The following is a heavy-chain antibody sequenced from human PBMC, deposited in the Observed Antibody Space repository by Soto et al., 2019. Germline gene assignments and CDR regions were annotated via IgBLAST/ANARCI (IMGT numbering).Heavy chain of an antibody. CDR1: GYTSTSYG. CDR2: ISAYNGNT. V-gene: IGHV1-18*01. Sequence: AAVKVSCEASGYTSTSYGINWVRQAPGQGLEWMGWISAYNGNTNYAQKLQGRVTMTTDTSTSTAYMELRSLRSDDTAAYYCARDFVAVAEGWFDPWGQGTLVTVSS. J-gene: IGHJ5*02. CDR3: ARDFVAVAEGWFDP. D-gene: IGHD6-19*01.